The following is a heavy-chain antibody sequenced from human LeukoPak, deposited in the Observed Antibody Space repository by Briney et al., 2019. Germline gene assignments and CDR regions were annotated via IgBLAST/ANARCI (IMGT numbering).Heavy chain of an antibody. D-gene: IGHD2-21*02. CDR2: IYYSGST. Sequence: SETLSLTCTVSGGSISSGGYYWSWIRQPPGKGLEWIGYIYYSGSTYYNPSLKSRVTISVDTSKNQFYLKLSSVTAADTAVYYCASGPLTSPYFDYWGQGTLVTVSS. CDR1: GGSISSGGYY. V-gene: IGHV4-31*03. J-gene: IGHJ4*02. CDR3: ASGPLTSPYFDY.